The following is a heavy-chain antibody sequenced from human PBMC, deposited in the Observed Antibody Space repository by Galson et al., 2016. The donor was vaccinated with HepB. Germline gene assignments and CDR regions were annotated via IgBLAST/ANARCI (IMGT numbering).Heavy chain of an antibody. J-gene: IGHJ4*02. Sequence: SLRLSCAASGFTFSDYYMSWIRQAPGKGLEWVSSISSSSSYIYYADSVKGRFTISRDNAKNSLYLQMNSLRAEDTAVYYCARSNDYGDYYFDYWGQGTLVTVSS. CDR1: GFTFSDYY. V-gene: IGHV3-11*06. D-gene: IGHD4-17*01. CDR2: ISSSSSYI. CDR3: ARSNDYGDYYFDY.